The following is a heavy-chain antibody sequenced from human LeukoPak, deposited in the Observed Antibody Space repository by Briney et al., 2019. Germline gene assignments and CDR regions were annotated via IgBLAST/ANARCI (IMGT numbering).Heavy chain of an antibody. V-gene: IGHV3-74*01. D-gene: IGHD6-6*01. Sequence: GGSLRLSCAASGFTFSSYWMHWVRQAPGKGLVWVSRINPDGSSTNYADSVKGRFTISRDSAKNTLYLQMNSLRAEDTAVYYCARAEGSTSSGIDYWGQGTLVTVSS. CDR1: GFTFSSYW. CDR3: ARAEGSTSSGIDY. CDR2: INPDGSST. J-gene: IGHJ4*02.